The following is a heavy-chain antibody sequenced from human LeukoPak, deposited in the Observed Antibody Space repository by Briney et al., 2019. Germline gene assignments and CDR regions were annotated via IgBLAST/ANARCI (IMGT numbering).Heavy chain of an antibody. V-gene: IGHV3-53*01. CDR2: IYSAGSI. CDR1: GFTVSSNS. Sequence: PGGSLRLSCTVSGFTVSSNSMSWVRQAPGKGLEWVSFIYSAGSIYYSDSVKGRFTISIDNSKNTLYLQMNSLRAEDTAVHYCARRAGAYTHPYDYWGQGTLVTVSS. D-gene: IGHD3-16*01. CDR3: ARRAGAYTHPYDY. J-gene: IGHJ4*02.